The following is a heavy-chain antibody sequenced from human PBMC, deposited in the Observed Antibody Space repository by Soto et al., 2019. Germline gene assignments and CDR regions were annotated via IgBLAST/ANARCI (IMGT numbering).Heavy chain of an antibody. CDR1: GGSISSGDYY. D-gene: IGHD5-12*01. CDR3: ARRDGYNRYYFDY. V-gene: IGHV4-61*08. CDR2: IYYSGST. Sequence: PSETLSLTCTVSGGSISSGDYYWSWIRQPPGKGLEWIGYIYYSGSTNYNPSLKSRVTISVDTSKNQFSLKLSSVTAADTAVYYCARRDGYNRYYFDYWGQGTLVTVSS. J-gene: IGHJ4*02.